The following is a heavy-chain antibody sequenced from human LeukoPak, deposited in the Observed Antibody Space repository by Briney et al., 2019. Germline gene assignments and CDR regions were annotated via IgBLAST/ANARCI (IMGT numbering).Heavy chain of an antibody. V-gene: IGHV4-34*01. J-gene: IGHJ6*02. Sequence: SETLSLTCAVYGGSFSGYYWSWIRQPPGKGLEWIGEINHSGSTNYNPSLKSRVTISVDTSKNQFSLKLSSVTAADTAVYYCARGLGRGITMVRGVPHGGMDVWGQGTTVTVSS. D-gene: IGHD3-10*01. CDR2: INHSGST. CDR1: GGSFSGYY. CDR3: ARGLGRGITMVRGVPHGGMDV.